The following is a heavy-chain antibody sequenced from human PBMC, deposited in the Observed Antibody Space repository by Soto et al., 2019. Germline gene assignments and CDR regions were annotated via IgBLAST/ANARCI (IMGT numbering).Heavy chain of an antibody. CDR1: GFTVSAYY. D-gene: IGHD3-3*01. V-gene: IGHV3-53*01. CDR3: ARDAWTTIFGVVPFDP. CDR2: IYSGGST. J-gene: IGHJ5*02. Sequence: EVQLVESGGGLIQPGGSLRLSCAASGFTVSAYYMIWVRQAPGKGLEWVSVIYSGGSTYYADSFQGRFTISRDSSKNTLYLQMHSLRAEDTAVYYCARDAWTTIFGVVPFDPWGQGTLVTVSS.